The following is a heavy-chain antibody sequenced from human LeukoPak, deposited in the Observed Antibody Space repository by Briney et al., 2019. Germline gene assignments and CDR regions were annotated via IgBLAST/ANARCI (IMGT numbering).Heavy chain of an antibody. CDR3: ARSYGDHEENWFDP. V-gene: IGHV3-30*02. CDR1: GFTFSSYG. Sequence: PGGSLRLSCAASGFTFSSYGMHWVRQAPGKGLEWVAFIRYDGSNKYYADSVKGRFTISRDNSKNTLYLQMGSLGAEDMAVYYCARSYGDHEENWFDPWGQGTLVTVSS. J-gene: IGHJ5*02. CDR2: IRYDGSNK. D-gene: IGHD4-17*01.